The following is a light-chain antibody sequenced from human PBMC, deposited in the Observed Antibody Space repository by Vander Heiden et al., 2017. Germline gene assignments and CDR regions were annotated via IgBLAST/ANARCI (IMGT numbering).Light chain of an antibody. CDR3: QQYGSSPWT. CDR1: QSISRSY. CDR2: GAF. J-gene: IGKJ1*01. V-gene: IGKV3-20*01. Sequence: IVLTHSPGTLSLSPRERATLPCRARQSISRSYLDWYQQKPGQAPRLLIYGAFSRATGIPDRLSGSGSGTDFSLTITRLEPEDFAVYYCQQYGSSPWTFGQGTKVEIK.